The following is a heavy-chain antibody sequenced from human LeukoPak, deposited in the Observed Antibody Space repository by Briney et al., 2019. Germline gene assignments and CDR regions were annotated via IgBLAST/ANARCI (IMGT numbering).Heavy chain of an antibody. CDR1: GYTFTSYG. V-gene: IGHV1-18*01. CDR2: ISAYNGNT. D-gene: IGHD3-10*01. J-gene: IGHJ5*02. Sequence: ASVKVSCKASGYTFTSYGISWVRQAPGQGLEWMGWISAYNGNTNYAQKLQGRVTMTTDTSTSTAYMELRSLRSDDTAVYYCAGVECYYGSGSYCNWFDPWGQGTLVTVSP. CDR3: AGVECYYGSGSYCNWFDP.